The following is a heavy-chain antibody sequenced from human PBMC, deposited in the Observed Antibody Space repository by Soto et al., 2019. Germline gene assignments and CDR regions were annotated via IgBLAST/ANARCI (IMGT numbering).Heavy chain of an antibody. V-gene: IGHV3-23*01. D-gene: IGHD2-21*01. CDR3: AKCGASNTRSPTGFDP. CDR2: ITGSGEGT. Sequence: PGGSLRLSCAASGFTFSNYAMAWVRQAPGKGLEYVSSITGSGEGTYYAGSVKGRFTISRDNSKNTLYVQMHSLRVEDTAIYYCAKCGASNTRSPTGFDPWGQGTLVTVSS. J-gene: IGHJ5*02. CDR1: GFTFSNYA.